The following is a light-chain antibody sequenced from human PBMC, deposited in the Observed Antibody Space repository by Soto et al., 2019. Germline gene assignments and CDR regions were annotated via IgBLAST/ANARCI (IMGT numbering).Light chain of an antibody. CDR2: GAS. CDR1: QSVSSSY. V-gene: IGKV3-20*01. J-gene: IGKJ1*01. CDR3: QQYGSSPPQT. Sequence: DIVLTHSPGTLSLSPGERATLSCRASQSVSSSYLAWYQQKPGQAPRLLIYGASSRATGIPDRFSGSGSGTDFTLTISRLEPEDFAVYYCQQYGSSPPQTFGQGAKVDIK.